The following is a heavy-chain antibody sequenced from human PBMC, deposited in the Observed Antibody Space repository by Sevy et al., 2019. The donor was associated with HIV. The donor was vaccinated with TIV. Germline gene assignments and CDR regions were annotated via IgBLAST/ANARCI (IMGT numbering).Heavy chain of an antibody. CDR1: GFTFRSYW. Sequence: GGSLRLSCVASGFTFRSYWMSWVRQAPGKGLEWVANIKIDGSEKYYVDSVKGRFTISRDNAKNSLYLQMNSRRAEDTAVYYCARDCSSTSCLWGMDVWGQGTTVTVSS. CDR2: IKIDGSEK. J-gene: IGHJ6*02. D-gene: IGHD2-2*01. V-gene: IGHV3-7*03. CDR3: ARDCSSTSCLWGMDV.